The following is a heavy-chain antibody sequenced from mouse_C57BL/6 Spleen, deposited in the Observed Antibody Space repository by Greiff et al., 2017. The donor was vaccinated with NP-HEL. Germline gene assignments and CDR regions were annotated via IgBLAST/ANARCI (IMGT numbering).Heavy chain of an antibody. Sequence: QVQLQQPGAELVKPGASVKMSCKASGYTFTSYWITWVKQRPGQGLEWIGDIYPGSGSTNSNEKFKSKATLTVDKSSSTAYMQLSSLTSEDSAVYYCARSDDYYAMDYWGQGTSVTVSS. CDR2: IYPGSGST. J-gene: IGHJ4*01. CDR3: ARSDDYYAMDY. V-gene: IGHV1-55*01. CDR1: GYTFTSYW.